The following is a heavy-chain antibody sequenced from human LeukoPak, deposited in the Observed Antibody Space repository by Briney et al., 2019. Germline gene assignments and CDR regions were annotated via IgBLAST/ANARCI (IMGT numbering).Heavy chain of an antibody. J-gene: IGHJ6*04. CDR3: ARVSTVTLLDV. Sequence: ASANVSCKASGYTLTSNGISWVRHGPRQGPEWMGWISAYNGNTNYAQKLQGRVTMTTHTSTSTAYMELRSLRSDDTAVYYCARVSTVTLLDVWGKGTTVTVSS. V-gene: IGHV1-18*01. CDR1: GYTLTSNG. D-gene: IGHD4-17*01. CDR2: ISAYNGNT.